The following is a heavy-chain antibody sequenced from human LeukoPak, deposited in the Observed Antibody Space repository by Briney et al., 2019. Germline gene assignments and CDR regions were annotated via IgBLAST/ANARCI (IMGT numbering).Heavy chain of an antibody. J-gene: IGHJ6*02. CDR2: ISYDGSNK. V-gene: IGHV3-30-3*01. Sequence: PGGSLRLSCAASGFTFSSYAMHWVRQAPGKGLEWVAVISYDGSNKYYADSVKGRFTISRDNSKNTLYLQMNSLRAEDTAVYYCARGRVTSVTTSYGMDVWGQGTTVTVSS. CDR1: GFTFSSYA. D-gene: IGHD4-17*01. CDR3: ARGRVTSVTTSYGMDV.